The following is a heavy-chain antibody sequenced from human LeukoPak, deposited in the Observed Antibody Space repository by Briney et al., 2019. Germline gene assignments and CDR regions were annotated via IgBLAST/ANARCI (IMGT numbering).Heavy chain of an antibody. J-gene: IGHJ4*02. CDR2: MNPNSGNT. Sequence: ASVKVSCKASGYTFTGYYMHWVRQAPGQGLEWMGWMNPNSGNTGYAQKFQGRVTMTRNTSISTAYMELSSLRSEDTAVYYCARGSVDFWSGYSKYYFDYWGQGTLVTVSS. CDR1: GYTFTGYY. V-gene: IGHV1-8*02. CDR3: ARGSVDFWSGYSKYYFDY. D-gene: IGHD3-3*01.